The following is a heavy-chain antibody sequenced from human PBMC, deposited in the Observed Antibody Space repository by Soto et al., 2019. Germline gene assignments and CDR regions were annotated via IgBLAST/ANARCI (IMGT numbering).Heavy chain of an antibody. CDR1: GYTFTSYG. J-gene: IGHJ4*02. V-gene: IGHV1-18*01. Sequence: QVQLVQSGAEVKKPGASVKVSCKASGYTFTSYGISWVRQAPGQGLEWMGWISAYNGNTNYAQKLQGRFTMTTDTSTSTAYMALRSLRSDDTAVYYCASTLQICSSTSCYFPAGYYFDSWGQGTLVTVSS. D-gene: IGHD2-2*01. CDR2: ISAYNGNT. CDR3: ASTLQICSSTSCYFPAGYYFDS.